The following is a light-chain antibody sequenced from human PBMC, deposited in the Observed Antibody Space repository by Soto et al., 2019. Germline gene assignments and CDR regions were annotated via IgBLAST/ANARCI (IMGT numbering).Light chain of an antibody. CDR2: EVS. V-gene: IGLV2-14*01. CDR3: SSYTTTNTLWV. Sequence: QSVLTQPASVSGSPGQSITISCTGTSSDLGAYNYVSWYQQHPGKAPKLIISEVSDRPSGVSNRFSGSKSGTTASLTISGLQAEDEADYFCSSYTTTNTLWVFGGGTKLTVL. CDR1: SSDLGAYNY. J-gene: IGLJ3*02.